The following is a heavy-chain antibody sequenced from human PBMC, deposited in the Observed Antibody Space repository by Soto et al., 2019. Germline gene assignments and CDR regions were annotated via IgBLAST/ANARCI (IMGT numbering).Heavy chain of an antibody. V-gene: IGHV4-30-4*01. D-gene: IGHD1-1*01. J-gene: IGHJ4*02. Sequence: SETLSLTCTVSGVSVSSADSYWSWLRQAPGKGLEWVGQIYHSGTTYYNPYLKGRLAISVDTSKNQFSLALSSVTAADTAVYFCARGKLSCPPTPPHDYWGQGNLVTVSS. CDR2: IYHSGTT. CDR1: GVSVSSADSY. CDR3: ARGKLSCPPTPPHDY.